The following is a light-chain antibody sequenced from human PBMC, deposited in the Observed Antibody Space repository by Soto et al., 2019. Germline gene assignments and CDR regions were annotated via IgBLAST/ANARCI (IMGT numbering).Light chain of an antibody. Sequence: EIVLTQSPGTLHLSPGERATLSCRASQSFSSSYLACYQQKPGQAPRLLIYGASSRSTGIPDRCSGSGSGTDFTLTISRLEPEDFAMYYCQQYGSSPLTFGGGTKVEIK. J-gene: IGKJ4*01. CDR3: QQYGSSPLT. CDR1: QSFSSSY. V-gene: IGKV3-20*01. CDR2: GAS.